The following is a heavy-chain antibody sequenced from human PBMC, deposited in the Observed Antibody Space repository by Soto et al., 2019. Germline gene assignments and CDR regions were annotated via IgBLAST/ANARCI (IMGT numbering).Heavy chain of an antibody. CDR3: ARLDFRSGYYGGRFDP. CDR1: GDSVNNNDFY. D-gene: IGHD3-3*01. J-gene: IGHJ5*02. V-gene: IGHV4-39*01. Sequence: LSLTCTVSGDSVNNNDFYRAWIRQPPGKGLEWVVTIFYSGTTYHNPSLKGRVTASVDRSENQFSLKLTSVTASDTAVYYCARLDFRSGYYGGRFDPWGQGTLVTVSS. CDR2: IFYSGTT.